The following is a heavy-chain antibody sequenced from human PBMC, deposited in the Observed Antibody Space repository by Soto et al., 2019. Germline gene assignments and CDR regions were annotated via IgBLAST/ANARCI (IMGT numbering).Heavy chain of an antibody. J-gene: IGHJ5*02. D-gene: IGHD2-2*01. CDR1: GGSITSYY. CDR2: MYYSGST. CDR3: ARLEGDQVRSGCFDP. Sequence: PSETLSLTCTVSGGSITSYYWSWIRQPPGKGLEWIGYMYYSGSTNYSPSLKSRVTISVDTSKSQFSLKLNSVTAADTGVYYCARLEGDQVRSGCFDPWGQGTLVTVSS. V-gene: IGHV4-59*01.